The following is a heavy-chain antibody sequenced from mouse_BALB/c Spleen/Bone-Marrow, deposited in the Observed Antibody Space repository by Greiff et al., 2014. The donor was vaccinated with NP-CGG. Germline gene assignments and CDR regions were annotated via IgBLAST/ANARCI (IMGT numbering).Heavy chain of an antibody. CDR1: GYTFTDYN. Sequence: SGPELVKPGASVKISCKASGYTFTDYNMHWVKQSHGKSLEWIGYIYPYSGGTGYNQKFKSKATLTVDNSSSTAYMELRSLTSEDSAVYYCARYGSSPYYAMDYWGQGTSVTVSS. V-gene: IGHV1S29*02. D-gene: IGHD1-1*01. J-gene: IGHJ4*01. CDR2: IYPYSGGT. CDR3: ARYGSSPYYAMDY.